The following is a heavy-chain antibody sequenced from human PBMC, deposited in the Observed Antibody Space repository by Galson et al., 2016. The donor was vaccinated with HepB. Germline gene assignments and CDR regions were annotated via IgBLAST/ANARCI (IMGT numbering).Heavy chain of an antibody. J-gene: IGHJ4*02. D-gene: IGHD4-17*01. CDR1: GFTFSSYG. CDR3: VRWLGYGAF. CDR2: ISGSGGDT. Sequence: SLRLSCAASGFTFSSYGMSWVRQAPGKGLEWVSGISGSGGDTYYVDAGKGRFTISRDNSKNTLYLQMNSLRVEDTAVYYCVRWLGYGAFWGQGTLVAVSS. V-gene: IGHV3-23*01.